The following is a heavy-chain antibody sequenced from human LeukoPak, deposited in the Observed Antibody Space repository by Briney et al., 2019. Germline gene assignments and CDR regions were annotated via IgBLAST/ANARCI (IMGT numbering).Heavy chain of an antibody. CDR2: IIPIFGTA. J-gene: IGHJ5*02. V-gene: IGHV1-69*05. Sequence: SVKVSCKASGYTFTGYYMHWVRQAPGQGLEWMGRIIPIFGTANYAQKFQGRVTITTDESTSTAYMELSSLRSEDTAVYYCAITTIFDWFDPWGQGTLVTVSS. CDR3: AITTIFDWFDP. D-gene: IGHD3-3*01. CDR1: GYTFTGYY.